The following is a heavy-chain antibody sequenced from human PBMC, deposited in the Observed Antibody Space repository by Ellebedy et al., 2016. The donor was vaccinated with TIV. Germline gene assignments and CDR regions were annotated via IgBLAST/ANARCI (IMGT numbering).Heavy chain of an antibody. V-gene: IGHV3-30*03. CDR3: ARDPYGDYYFDY. CDR1: GFTFSSYG. J-gene: IGHJ4*02. CDR2: ISYDGSNK. D-gene: IGHD4-17*01. Sequence: GGSLRLXXAASGFTFSSYGMHWVRQAPGKGLEWVAVISYDGSNKYYADSVKGRFTISRDNSKNTLYLQMNSLRAEDTAVYYCARDPYGDYYFDYWGQGTLVTVSS.